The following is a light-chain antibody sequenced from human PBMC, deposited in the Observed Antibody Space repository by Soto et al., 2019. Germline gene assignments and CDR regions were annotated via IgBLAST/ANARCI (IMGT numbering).Light chain of an antibody. V-gene: IGLV7-46*01. J-gene: IGLJ2*01. CDR3: HLAYSGARV. CDR1: TGAVTTSHF. CDR2: NTN. Sequence: QAVVTQEPSLTVSPGGTVTLTCGSSTGAVTTSHFPYWIQQKPGQAPKTLICNTNDKHSWTPARFSGSLLGGKAALTLSGAQPEDEAEYYCHLAYSGARVFGGGTKLTVL.